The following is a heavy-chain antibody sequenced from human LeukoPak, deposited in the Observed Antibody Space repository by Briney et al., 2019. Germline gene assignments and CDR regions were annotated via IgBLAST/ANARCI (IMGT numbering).Heavy chain of an antibody. J-gene: IGHJ6*03. CDR3: ARGRDSSSWYDYYYYYMDV. V-gene: IGHV4-59*01. CDR2: IYYSGST. Sequence: PSETLSLTCTVSGGSISSYYWSWIRQPPGKGLEWIGYIYYSGSTNYNPSLKSRVTISVDTSKNQFSLKLSSVTAADTAVYYCARGRDSSSWYDYYYYYMDVWGKGTTVTISS. CDR1: GGSISSYY. D-gene: IGHD6-13*01.